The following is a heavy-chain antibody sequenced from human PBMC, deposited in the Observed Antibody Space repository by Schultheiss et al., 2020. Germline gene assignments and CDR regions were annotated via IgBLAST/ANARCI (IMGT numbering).Heavy chain of an antibody. CDR2: ISGSGGST. Sequence: GGSLRLSCAASGFTFSSYAMSWVRQAPGKGLEWVSAISGSGGSTYYADSVKGRFTISRDNSKNTLYLQMNSLRAEDTAVYYCAKDYYIVVVPAAYFDYWGQGTLVTVSS. V-gene: IGHV3-23*01. D-gene: IGHD2-2*01. J-gene: IGHJ4*02. CDR3: AKDYYIVVVPAAYFDY. CDR1: GFTFSSYA.